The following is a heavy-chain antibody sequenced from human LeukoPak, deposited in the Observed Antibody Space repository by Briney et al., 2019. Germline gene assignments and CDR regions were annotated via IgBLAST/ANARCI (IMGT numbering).Heavy chain of an antibody. CDR3: AKDRGSSGWYILDAFDI. D-gene: IGHD6-19*01. CDR2: ISGSGGST. V-gene: IGHV3-23*01. Sequence: PGGSLRLSCAASGFTFSSYAMSWVRQAPGKGLEWVSAISGSGGSTYYADSVKGRFTISRDNSKNTLYLQMNSLRAEDTAVYYCAKDRGSSGWYILDAFDIWGQGTMVTVSS. CDR1: GFTFSSYA. J-gene: IGHJ3*02.